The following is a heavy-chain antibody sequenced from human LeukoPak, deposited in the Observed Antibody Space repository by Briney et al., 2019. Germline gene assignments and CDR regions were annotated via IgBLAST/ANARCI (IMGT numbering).Heavy chain of an antibody. Sequence: SGGSLRLSCAASGFTFSSYWMHWVRQAPGKGLVWVSVIYSGGSTYYADSVKGRFTISRDNSKNTLYLQMNSLRAEDTAVYYCARDLGYYFAFDIWGQGTMVTVSS. CDR3: ARDLGYYFAFDI. V-gene: IGHV3-53*01. D-gene: IGHD3-22*01. CDR2: IYSGGST. J-gene: IGHJ3*02. CDR1: GFTFSSYW.